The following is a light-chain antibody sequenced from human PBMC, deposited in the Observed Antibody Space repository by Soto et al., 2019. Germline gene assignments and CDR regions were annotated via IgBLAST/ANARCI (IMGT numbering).Light chain of an antibody. CDR1: QSLLYGAGYMY. Sequence: DIVMTQSPLSLPVTPGEPASISCRSSQSLLYGAGYMYVDWYLQKPGQPPHLLIFLGSNRASGVPDSFSGSVSGTDFTMKISRVETEDVVIYYCMQTLQTPYTFGQGTKLEIK. J-gene: IGKJ2*01. V-gene: IGKV2-28*01. CDR2: LGS. CDR3: MQTLQTPYT.